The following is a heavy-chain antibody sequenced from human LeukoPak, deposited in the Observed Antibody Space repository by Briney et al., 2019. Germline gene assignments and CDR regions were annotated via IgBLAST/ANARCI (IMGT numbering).Heavy chain of an antibody. CDR3: ARDPHRTSTNCRPYYYYYYYMDV. J-gene: IGHJ6*03. CDR1: GYTFTGYY. CDR2: INPNSGGT. V-gene: IGHV1-2*02. Sequence: ASVKVSCKASGYTFTGYYMHWVRQAPGQGLEWMGWINPNSGGTNYAQTFQGRVTMTRDTSISTAYMELSRLRSDDTAVYYCARDPHRTSTNCRPYYYYYYYMDVWGKGTTVTVSS. D-gene: IGHD2-2*01.